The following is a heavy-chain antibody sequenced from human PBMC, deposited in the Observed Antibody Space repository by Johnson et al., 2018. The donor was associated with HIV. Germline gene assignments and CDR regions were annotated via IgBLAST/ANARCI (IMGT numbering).Heavy chain of an antibody. CDR1: GFTFSSYW. V-gene: IGHV3-7*01. Sequence: VQLVESGVGLVQPGGSLRLSCAASGFTFSSYWMSWVRQAPGKGLEWVANIKQDGSEKYYVDSVKGRFTISRDNAKSSVILQVNSLTAEDTATYYCAKEWSAFDIWGQGTMVTVAA. J-gene: IGHJ3*02. D-gene: IGHD1-26*01. CDR2: IKQDGSEK. CDR3: AKEWSAFDI.